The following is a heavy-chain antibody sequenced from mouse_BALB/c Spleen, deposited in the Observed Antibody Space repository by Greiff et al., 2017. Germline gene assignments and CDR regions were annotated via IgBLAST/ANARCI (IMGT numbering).Heavy chain of an antibody. CDR2: ISSGSSTI. D-gene: IGHD3-3*01. V-gene: IGHV5-17*02. J-gene: IGHJ1*01. CDR3: ARWGWDWHFDV. CDR1: GFTFSSFG. Sequence: EVKLVESGGGLVQPGGSRKLSCAASGFTFSSFGMHWVRQAPEKGLEWVAYISSGSSTIYYADTVKGRFTISRDNPKNTLFLQMTSLRSEDTAMYYCARWGWDWHFDVWGAGTTVTVSS.